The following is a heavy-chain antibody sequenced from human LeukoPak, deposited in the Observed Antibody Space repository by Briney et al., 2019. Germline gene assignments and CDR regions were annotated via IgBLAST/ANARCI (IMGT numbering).Heavy chain of an antibody. CDR1: GGSISSGDYY. J-gene: IGHJ6*03. D-gene: IGHD2-15*01. Sequence: SETLSLTCTVSGGSISSGDYYWSWIRQPPGKGLEWIGYIYYSGSTYYNPSLKSRVTISVDTSKNQFSLKLSSVTAADTAVYYCARGAYCSGGSCYYYYYYMDVWGKGTTVTVSS. V-gene: IGHV4-30-4*08. CDR2: IYYSGST. CDR3: ARGAYCSGGSCYYYYYYMDV.